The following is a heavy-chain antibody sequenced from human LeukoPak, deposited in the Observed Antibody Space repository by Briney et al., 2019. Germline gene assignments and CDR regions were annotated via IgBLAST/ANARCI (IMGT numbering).Heavy chain of an antibody. CDR3: ARGFSKHVWFDP. J-gene: IGHJ5*02. CDR1: GYTFTSYY. CDR2: INPSGGST. D-gene: IGHD4-11*01. V-gene: IGHV1-46*01. Sequence: ASVKVSCKASGYTFTSYYMHWVRQAPGQGLEWMGIINPSGGSTSYTQKFQGRVTMTRDTSTSTVYMELSSLRSEDMAVYYCARGFSKHVWFDPWGQGTLVTVSS.